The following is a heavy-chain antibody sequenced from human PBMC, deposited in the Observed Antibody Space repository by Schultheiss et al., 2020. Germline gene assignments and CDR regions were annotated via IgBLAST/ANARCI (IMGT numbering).Heavy chain of an antibody. CDR2: VSYDGSTK. CDR1: GFTFSSYA. V-gene: IGHV3-30*07. CDR3: ARDGSGRDWFDP. Sequence: GESLKISCAASGFTFSSYAMHWVRQAPGKGLEWVAVVSYDGSTKYYADSVKGRFTISRDNSKNTLYLQMNSLRAEDTAVYYCARDGSGRDWFDPWGQGTLVTGYS. J-gene: IGHJ5*02. D-gene: IGHD3-10*01.